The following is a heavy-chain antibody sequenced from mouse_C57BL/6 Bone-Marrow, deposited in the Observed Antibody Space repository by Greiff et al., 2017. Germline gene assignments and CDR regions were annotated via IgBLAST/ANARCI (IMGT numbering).Heavy chain of an antibody. CDR1: GFTFSDAW. Sequence: EVKLLESGGGLVQPGGSMKLSCAASGFTFSDAWMDWVRQSPEKGLEWVALIRNKANNHATYYAESVKGRFTISRDDSKISVYLQMNRLRPEDTGVYYWTCGERVRFAYWGQGTLVTVSA. V-gene: IGHV6-6*01. CDR3: TCGERVRFAY. D-gene: IGHD2-13*01. CDR2: IRNKANNHAT. J-gene: IGHJ3*01.